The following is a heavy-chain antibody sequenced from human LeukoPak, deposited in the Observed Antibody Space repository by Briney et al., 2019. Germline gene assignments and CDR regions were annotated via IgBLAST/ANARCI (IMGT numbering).Heavy chain of an antibody. CDR3: AKDPSHEGTATDY. CDR2: ISGSGDRT. V-gene: IGHV3-23*01. Sequence: GGSLRLSCAASEFSFSSYEMSWVRQAPGKGPEWVSGISGSGDRTYYADSVKGRFAISRDNSKKTLDLQMNSLRAEDTAVYYCAKDPSHEGTATDYWGQGTLVTVSS. J-gene: IGHJ4*02. CDR1: EFSFSSYE.